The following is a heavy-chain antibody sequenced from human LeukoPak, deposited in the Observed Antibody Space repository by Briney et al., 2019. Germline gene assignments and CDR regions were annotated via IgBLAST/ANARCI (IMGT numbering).Heavy chain of an antibody. Sequence: GASVKVSCKASGYTFITYGITWVRQAPGQGLEWMGWISAYNGNTNYAQKLQGRVTMTTDTSTSTAYMDLRSLRSDDTAVYYCARAHQRDSAMIYWGQGALVTVSS. J-gene: IGHJ4*02. CDR2: ISAYNGNT. CDR1: GYTFITYG. V-gene: IGHV1-18*01. CDR3: ARAHQRDSAMIY. D-gene: IGHD2-2*01.